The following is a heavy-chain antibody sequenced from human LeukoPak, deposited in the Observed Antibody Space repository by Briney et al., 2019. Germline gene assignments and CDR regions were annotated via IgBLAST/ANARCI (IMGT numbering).Heavy chain of an antibody. J-gene: IGHJ4*02. CDR2: ISSSSSYI. Sequence: GGSLRLSCAASGFIFSSYAMSWVRQAPGKGLEWVSSISSSSSYIYYADSVKGRFTISRDNAKNSLYLQMNSLRAEDTAVYSCARVDYGEPPYYLDYWGQGTLVTVSS. CDR1: GFIFSSYA. CDR3: ARVDYGEPPYYLDY. D-gene: IGHD1-14*01. V-gene: IGHV3-21*01.